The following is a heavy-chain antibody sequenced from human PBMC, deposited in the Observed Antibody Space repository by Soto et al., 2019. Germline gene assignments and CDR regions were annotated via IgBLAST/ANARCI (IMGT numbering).Heavy chain of an antibody. CDR3: ARFVRHQLPTIDY. CDR1: GYTFTNYD. V-gene: IGHV1-8*01. CDR2: MNPSNGNT. Sequence: RASVKVSCKASGYTFTNYDIHWVRQASGQGLEWMGWMNPSNGNTGYAQKFQGRVTMTRDTSISTAYMELSSLTSADTAVYYCARFVRHQLPTIDYWGQGALVTVSS. J-gene: IGHJ4*02. D-gene: IGHD1-26*01.